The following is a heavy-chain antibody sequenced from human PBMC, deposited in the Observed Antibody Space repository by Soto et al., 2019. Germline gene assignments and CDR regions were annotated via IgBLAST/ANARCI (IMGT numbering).Heavy chain of an antibody. CDR2: IYYSGST. CDR3: ARRLRGWWFDP. D-gene: IGHD4-17*01. J-gene: IGHJ5*02. CDR1: GGSISSSSYY. V-gene: IGHV4-39*01. Sequence: QLQLQESGPGLVKPSETLSLTCTVSGGSISSSSYYWGWIRQPPGKGLEWIGSIYYSGSTYYNPSLKSRVTISVDTSKNQFSLKLSSVTAADTAVYYCARRLRGWWFDPWGQGTLVTVSS.